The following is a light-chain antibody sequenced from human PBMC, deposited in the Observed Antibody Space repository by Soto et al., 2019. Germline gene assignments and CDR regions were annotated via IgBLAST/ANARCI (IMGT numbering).Light chain of an antibody. CDR1: SSDVGGYDF. CDR2: DVN. CDR3: CSYTGSYTFYV. J-gene: IGLJ1*01. Sequence: QSALTQPRSVSGSPAQSVTISCTGTSSDVGGYDFVSWYQQHPGKPPKLIISDVNKRPSGVPDRFSGSKTGNTASLTISGLQAEDEADYYCCSYTGSYTFYVFGTGTKVTVL. V-gene: IGLV2-11*01.